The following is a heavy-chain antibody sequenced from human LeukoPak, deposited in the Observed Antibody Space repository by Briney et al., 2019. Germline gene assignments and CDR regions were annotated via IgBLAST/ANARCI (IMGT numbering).Heavy chain of an antibody. J-gene: IGHJ5*02. CDR3: ARKTVEVYYGALDP. Sequence: GASLTLSCTASGFTFSTYVMTWVRQAPGKGLEWVSGMTGTGDTKYYADSVKGRFTISRDNSKNTLYLQMSSLRAEDTVVYYCARKTVEVYYGALDPWGQGALVTVSS. D-gene: IGHD3-3*01. CDR1: GFTFSTYV. V-gene: IGHV3-23*01. CDR2: MTGTGDTK.